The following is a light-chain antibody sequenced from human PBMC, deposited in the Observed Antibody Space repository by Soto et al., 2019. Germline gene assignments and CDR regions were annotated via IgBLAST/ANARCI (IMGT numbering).Light chain of an antibody. Sequence: QSVLTQPASVSGSPGQSITISCTGTSSDVGGYNYVSWYHEQPGQAPKLMIYDVSKRPSGVPDRFSGSKSGNTASLTISGLQAEDEADYYCCSYAGSYSYVFGTGTKVTVL. J-gene: IGLJ1*01. CDR3: CSYAGSYSYV. V-gene: IGLV2-11*01. CDR1: SSDVGGYNY. CDR2: DVS.